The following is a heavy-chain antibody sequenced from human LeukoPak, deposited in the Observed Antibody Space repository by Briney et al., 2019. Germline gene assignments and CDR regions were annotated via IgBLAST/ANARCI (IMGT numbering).Heavy chain of an antibody. V-gene: IGHV1-2*02. CDR2: INPNSGGT. J-gene: IGHJ5*02. D-gene: IGHD4-17*01. Sequence: ASVKVSCKASGYTFTGYYMHWVRQAPGQGLEWMGWINPNSGGTNYAQKFQGRVTMTRDTSISTAYMELSRLRSDDTAVYYCARDSKDDYGDYINWFDPWGQGTLVTVSP. CDR3: ARDSKDDYGDYINWFDP. CDR1: GYTFTGYY.